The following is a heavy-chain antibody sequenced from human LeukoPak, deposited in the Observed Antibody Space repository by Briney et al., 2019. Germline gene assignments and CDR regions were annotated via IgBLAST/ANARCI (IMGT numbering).Heavy chain of an antibody. CDR1: GFTFSSYG. CDR2: ISYDGSNK. Sequence: GGSLRLSCAASGFTFSSYGMHWVRQAPGKGLEWVAVISYDGSNKYYADSVKGRFTISRDNSKNTLYLQMNSLRAEDTAVYYCARDPSGSYQEDYWGQGTLVTVSS. V-gene: IGHV3-30*03. J-gene: IGHJ4*02. CDR3: ARDPSGSYQEDY. D-gene: IGHD1-26*01.